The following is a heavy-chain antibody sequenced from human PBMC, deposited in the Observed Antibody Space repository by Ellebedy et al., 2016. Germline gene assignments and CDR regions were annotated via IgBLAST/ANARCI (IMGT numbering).Heavy chain of an antibody. D-gene: IGHD3-10*01. J-gene: IGHJ4*02. CDR2: IWYDGSNK. V-gene: IGHV3-33*08. CDR3: ARDRVRGVFDY. CDR1: GFTFSSYG. Sequence: GESLKISCAASGFTFSSYGMHWVRQAPGKGLEWVAVIWYDGSNKYYADSVKGRFTISRDNSKNTLYLQMNSLRAEDTAVYYCARDRVRGVFDYWGQGTLVTVSS.